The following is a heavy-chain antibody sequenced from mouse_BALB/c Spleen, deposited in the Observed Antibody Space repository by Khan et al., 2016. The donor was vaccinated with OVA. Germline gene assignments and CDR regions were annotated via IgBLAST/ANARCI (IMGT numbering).Heavy chain of an antibody. Sequence: EVQLVESGGDLVKPGGSLKLSCAASGFTFSTYGMSWVRQAPDKRLEWVATVSTGGSYTYYPDSVKGRFTMSRDNAKNTLYLQMSCLRAADTTMFYCTRLAYYYDSEGFAYWGQGTLVTVSA. CDR3: TRLAYYYDSEGFAY. J-gene: IGHJ3*01. CDR1: GFTFSTYG. CDR2: VSTGGSYT. V-gene: IGHV5-6*01. D-gene: IGHD1-1*01.